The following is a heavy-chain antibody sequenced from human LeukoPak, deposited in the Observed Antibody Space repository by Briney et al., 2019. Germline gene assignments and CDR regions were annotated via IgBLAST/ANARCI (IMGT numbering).Heavy chain of an antibody. J-gene: IGHJ5*02. D-gene: IGHD6-19*01. CDR2: IYTSGST. Sequence: SQTLSLTCTVSGGSFSSLNYHWPWLGQPAGTGRDLIRRIYTSGSTNYNPPFRSLVTSSIDTSKNHFSLKLSPVTAADTAVYYCARDPGGSGPASWGPGTLVTVSS. CDR1: GGSFSSLNYH. CDR3: ARDPGGSGPAS. V-gene: IGHV4-61*02.